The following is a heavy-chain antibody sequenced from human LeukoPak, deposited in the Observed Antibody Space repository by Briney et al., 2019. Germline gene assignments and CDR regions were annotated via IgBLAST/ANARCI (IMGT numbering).Heavy chain of an antibody. Sequence: PGGSLRLSCAASGFTFSSYAMSWVRQAPGKGLEWVSAISGSGGSTYYADSVKGRFTISRDNSKNTLYLQMNSLRAEDTAVYYCAKADDYVWGSYPVASPLFDYWGQGTLVTVSS. V-gene: IGHV3-23*01. J-gene: IGHJ4*02. CDR3: AKADDYVWGSYPVASPLFDY. CDR2: ISGSGGST. CDR1: GFTFSSYA. D-gene: IGHD3-16*02.